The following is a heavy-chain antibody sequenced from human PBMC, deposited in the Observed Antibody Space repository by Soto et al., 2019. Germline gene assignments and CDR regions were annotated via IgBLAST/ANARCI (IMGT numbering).Heavy chain of an antibody. V-gene: IGHV1-69*05. CDR3: ARDQTIFGVVITEYYYYGMDV. CDR2: IIPIFGTA. J-gene: IGHJ6*02. D-gene: IGHD3-3*01. CDR1: GGTFSSYA. Sequence: SVKVSCKASGGTFSSYAISWVRQAPGQGLEWMGGIIPIFGTANYAQKFQGRVTMTRDTSISTAYMELSRLRSDDTAVYYCARDQTIFGVVITEYYYYGMDVWGQGTTVTVSS.